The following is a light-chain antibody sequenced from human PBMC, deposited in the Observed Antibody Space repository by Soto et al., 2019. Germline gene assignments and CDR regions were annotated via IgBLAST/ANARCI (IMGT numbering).Light chain of an antibody. CDR2: DVS. CDR3: QQRSDWPIT. V-gene: IGKV3-11*01. J-gene: IGKJ5*01. CDR1: QSVSSY. Sequence: IVLTQFPATLSLSPGERATVSCRASQSVSSYLAWYQQKPGQAPRLLIYDVSTRATGIPARFSGSGSGTDFPLTITSLAPEDFAVYSCQQRSDWPITFGQGTRLEIK.